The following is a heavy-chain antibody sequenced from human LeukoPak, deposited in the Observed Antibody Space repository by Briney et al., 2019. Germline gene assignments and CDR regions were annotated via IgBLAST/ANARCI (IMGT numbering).Heavy chain of an antibody. J-gene: IGHJ4*02. D-gene: IGHD6-13*01. CDR3: ARVKGIAGLKWYYFDY. Sequence: PGGSLRLSCAASGFTFSSYWMSWVRQAPGKGLEWVANIKQDGSEKYYVDPVKGRFTISRDNAKNSLYLQMNSLRAEDTAVYYCARVKGIAGLKWYYFDYWGQGTLVTVSS. CDR1: GFTFSSYW. V-gene: IGHV3-7*01. CDR2: IKQDGSEK.